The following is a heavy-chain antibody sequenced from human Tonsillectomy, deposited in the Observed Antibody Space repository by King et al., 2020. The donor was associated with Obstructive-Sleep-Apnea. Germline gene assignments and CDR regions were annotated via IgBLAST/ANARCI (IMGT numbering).Heavy chain of an antibody. CDR1: GFTFSSYA. J-gene: IGHJ6*02. CDR2: ISYDVSNK. Sequence: VQLVESGGGVVQPGTSLRLSCAASGFTFSSYAMYWVRQAPGKGLEWVAVISYDVSNKNYADSVKGRFTISRDNSKNTLYLQMNSLRAEDTAVYYCVSSCRQYYYYYGMDVWGQGTMVTVSS. CDR3: VSSCRQYYYYYGMDV. V-gene: IGHV3-30*04.